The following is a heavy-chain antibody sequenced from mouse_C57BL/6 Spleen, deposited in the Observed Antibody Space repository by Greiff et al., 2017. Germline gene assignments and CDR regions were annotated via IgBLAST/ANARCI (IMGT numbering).Heavy chain of an antibody. V-gene: IGHV2-6-1*01. J-gene: IGHJ4*01. CDR1: GFSLTSYG. CDR3: ARHPLWSYYAMDY. Sequence: QVHVKQSGPGLVAPSQSLSITCTVSGFSLTSYGVHWVRQPPGKGLEWLVVIWSDGSTTYNSALKSRLSISKDNSKSQVFLKMNSLQTDDTAMYYCARHPLWSYYAMDYWGQGTSVTVSS. CDR2: IWSDGST. D-gene: IGHD1-1*02.